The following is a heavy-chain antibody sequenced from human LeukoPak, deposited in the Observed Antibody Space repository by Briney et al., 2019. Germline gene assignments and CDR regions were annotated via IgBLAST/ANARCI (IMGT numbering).Heavy chain of an antibody. CDR3: ARDVDYYYDSTRGAFDI. CDR2: IYTSGST. Sequence: PSETLSLTCTVSGGSISSYYWSWIRQPAGKGLEWIGRIYTSGSTNYNPSLKSRVTMSVDTSKNQFSLKLSSVTAADTPVYYCARDVDYYYDSTRGAFDIWGQGTMVTVSS. D-gene: IGHD3-22*01. J-gene: IGHJ3*02. CDR1: GGSISSYY. V-gene: IGHV4-4*07.